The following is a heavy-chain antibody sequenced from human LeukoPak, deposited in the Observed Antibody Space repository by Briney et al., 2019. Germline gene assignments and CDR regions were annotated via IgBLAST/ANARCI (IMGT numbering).Heavy chain of an antibody. CDR3: ARANYDI. D-gene: IGHD3-9*01. V-gene: IGHV3-7*01. Sequence: GESLRLSCAASGFNVGNNWMSWVRLAPGKGLEYVANINQDESQKYYVDSVKGRFTISKDNAKNSLNLQMNTLRAEDTGVYYCARANYDIRGQGTLVTVSS. J-gene: IGHJ4*02. CDR2: INQDESQK. CDR1: GFNVGNNW.